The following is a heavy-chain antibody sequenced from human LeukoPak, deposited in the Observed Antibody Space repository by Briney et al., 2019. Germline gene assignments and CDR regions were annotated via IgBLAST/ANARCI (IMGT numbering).Heavy chain of an antibody. CDR3: ARGEEWLREPFDY. Sequence: GASVKVSCKASGYTFTGYYMLWVRQAPGQGLEWMGWINPNSGGTNYAQKFQGRVTMTRDTSISTAYMELSRLRSDDTAVYYCARGEEWLREPFDYWGQGTLVTVSS. D-gene: IGHD1-14*01. CDR1: GYTFTGYY. CDR2: INPNSGGT. V-gene: IGHV1-2*02. J-gene: IGHJ4*02.